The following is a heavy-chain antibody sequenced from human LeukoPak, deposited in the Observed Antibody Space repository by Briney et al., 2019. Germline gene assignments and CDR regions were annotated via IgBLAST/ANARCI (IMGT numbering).Heavy chain of an antibody. V-gene: IGHV4-59*01. J-gene: IGHJ4*02. CDR2: IYYSGST. Sequence: SETLSLTCTVSGGSTSSYYWSWIRQPPGKGLEWIGYIYYSGSTNYNPSLKSRVTISVDTSKNQFSLKLSSVTAADTAVYYCARESHYFDYWGQGTLVTVSS. CDR1: GGSTSSYY. CDR3: ARESHYFDY.